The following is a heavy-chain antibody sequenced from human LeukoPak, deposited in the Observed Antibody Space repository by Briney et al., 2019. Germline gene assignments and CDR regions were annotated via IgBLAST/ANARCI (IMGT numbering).Heavy chain of an antibody. CDR1: GASISSSY. Sequence: PSETLSLTCTVSGASISSSYWSWIRQPPGKGLEWIGYIYYSGSTNYNPSLKSRVTISVDTSKNQFSLKLSSVTAADTAVYYCARDSRLDDAFDIWGQGTMVTVSS. V-gene: IGHV4-59*01. CDR3: ARDSRLDDAFDI. CDR2: IYYSGST. J-gene: IGHJ3*02.